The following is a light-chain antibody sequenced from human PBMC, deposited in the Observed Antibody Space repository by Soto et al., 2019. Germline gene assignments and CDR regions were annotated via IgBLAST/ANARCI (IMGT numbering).Light chain of an antibody. V-gene: IGLV2-14*03. Sequence: QSALTQPVSVSGSPGQSITISCTGTNNDVGVYNFVSWYQQLPDKAPKLIIYDVSNRPPGVSDRFSGSKSGNTASLTISGLQAEDEADYYCSSYTTSTTRVFGGGTKLTVL. CDR1: NNDVGVYNF. J-gene: IGLJ3*02. CDR2: DVS. CDR3: SSYTTSTTRV.